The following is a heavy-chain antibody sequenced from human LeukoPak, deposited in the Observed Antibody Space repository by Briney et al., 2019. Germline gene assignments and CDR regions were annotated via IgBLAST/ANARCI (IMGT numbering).Heavy chain of an antibody. CDR1: GYTFTSYY. CDR2: INPSGGST. D-gene: IGHD6-19*01. J-gene: IGHJ5*02. CDR3: ARDWLGIAVASGNWFDP. Sequence: ASVKVSCKASGYTFTSYYMHWVRQAPGQGLEWMGIINPSGGSTSYAQKFQGRVTMTRDTSTSTVYMELSSLRSEDTAVYYYARDWLGIAVASGNWFDPWGQGTLVTVSS. V-gene: IGHV1-46*01.